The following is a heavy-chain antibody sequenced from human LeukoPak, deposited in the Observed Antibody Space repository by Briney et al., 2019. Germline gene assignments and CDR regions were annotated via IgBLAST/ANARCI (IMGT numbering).Heavy chain of an antibody. Sequence: GGSLSLSCAPSGFTFSIYAMRWVRQAPGKGLEWVSAISGSGGSTYYADSVKGRFTISRDNSKNTLYLQKNSLRAEDTAVYYCAKDGSSDYNWYFDLWGRGTLVTVSS. CDR3: AKDGSSDYNWYFDL. V-gene: IGHV3-23*01. D-gene: IGHD6-6*01. CDR1: GFTFSIYA. CDR2: ISGSGGST. J-gene: IGHJ2*01.